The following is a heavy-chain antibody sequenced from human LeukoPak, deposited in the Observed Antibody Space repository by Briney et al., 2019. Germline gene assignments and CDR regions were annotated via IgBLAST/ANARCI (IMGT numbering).Heavy chain of an antibody. CDR2: SSGSGGST. J-gene: IGHJ4*02. V-gene: IGHV3-23*01. D-gene: IGHD6-13*01. Sequence: GGSLRLSCAASGFTFSSYAMSWVRQAPGKGLEWVSASSGSGGSTYYADSVKGRFTISRDNSKNTLYLQMNSLRAEDTAVYYCAKKYSSSWTGSVMTAIRGYFDYWGQGTLVTVSS. CDR1: GFTFSSYA. CDR3: AKKYSSSWTGSVMTAIRGYFDY.